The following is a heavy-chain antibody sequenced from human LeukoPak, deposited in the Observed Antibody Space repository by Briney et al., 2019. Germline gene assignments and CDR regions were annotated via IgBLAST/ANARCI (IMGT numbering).Heavy chain of an antibody. Sequence: SETLSLTCTVSGGSISSYYWSWIRQPPGKGLEWIGYIYYSGSTNYNPSLKSRVTISVDTSKNQFSLKLSSVTAADTAVYYCARTTCGGDCYWVPPYAFDIWGQGTMVTVSS. V-gene: IGHV4-59*01. CDR3: ARTTCGGDCYWVPPYAFDI. J-gene: IGHJ3*02. CDR2: IYYSGST. D-gene: IGHD2-21*02. CDR1: GGSISSYY.